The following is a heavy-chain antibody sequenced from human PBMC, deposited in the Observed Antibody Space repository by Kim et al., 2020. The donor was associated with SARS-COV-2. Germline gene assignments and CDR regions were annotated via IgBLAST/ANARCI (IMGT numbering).Heavy chain of an antibody. D-gene: IGHD1-26*01. CDR3: VKWVVGATTGDAFDI. J-gene: IGHJ3*02. V-gene: IGHV3-64D*09. Sequence: DSVKGRFTISRDNSKNTLYLQMSSLRAEDTAVYYCVKWVVGATTGDAFDIWGQGTMVTVSS.